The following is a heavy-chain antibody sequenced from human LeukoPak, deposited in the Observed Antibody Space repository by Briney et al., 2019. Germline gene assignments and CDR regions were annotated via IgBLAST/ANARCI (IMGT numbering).Heavy chain of an antibody. D-gene: IGHD3-3*01. CDR3: AGCLFWSGYKFDY. J-gene: IGHJ4*02. CDR2: ISAYNGNT. CDR1: GYTFTGCG. Sequence: GASVKVSCKASGYTFTGCGISRMRQAPGQGLEWMGWISAYNGNTNYAQKLQGRVTMTTDTSTSTAYMERRSLRSEDTTVYYCAGCLFWSGYKFDYWGQGTLVTVSS. V-gene: IGHV1-18*01.